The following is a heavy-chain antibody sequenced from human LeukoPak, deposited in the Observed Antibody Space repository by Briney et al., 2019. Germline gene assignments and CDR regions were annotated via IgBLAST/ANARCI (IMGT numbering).Heavy chain of an antibody. CDR1: AFTFSNYG. J-gene: IGHJ4*02. CDR3: ARLSSTSCSDY. CDR2: IRYEGINK. D-gene: IGHD2-2*01. Sequence: PGGSLRLSCASPAFTFSNYGMHWVRQAAGKGLEWVAFIRYEGINKYYADSVKGRFTISRDNSKNTVYLQMNSLRSEDTAVYYCARLSSTSCSDYWGQGTLVTVSS. V-gene: IGHV3-30*02.